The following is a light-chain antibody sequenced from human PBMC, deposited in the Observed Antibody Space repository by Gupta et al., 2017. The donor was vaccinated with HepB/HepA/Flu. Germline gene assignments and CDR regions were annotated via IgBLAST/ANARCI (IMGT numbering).Light chain of an antibody. V-gene: IGKV4-1*01. CDR2: WAS. J-gene: IGKJ2*01. CDR1: QSVLFSSNDKDY. Sequence: DIVMTQSPDSLAVSLGERAAINCKSSQSVLFSSNDKDYLAWYQQKPGQPPKLLIYWASTRESGVPDRFSDSGSGTDFTLTISSLQAEDVAIYYCQQYDSSPHTFGQGTXLEIK. CDR3: QQYDSSPHT.